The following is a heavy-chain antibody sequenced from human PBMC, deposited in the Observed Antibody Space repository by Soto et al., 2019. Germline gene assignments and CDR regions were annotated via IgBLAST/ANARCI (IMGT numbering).Heavy chain of an antibody. D-gene: IGHD5-12*01. Sequence: KTSETLSLTCTVSGGSINTFYWSWVRQPAGKGLEWIGRIFSSGSTSFNPSLEGRVAMSVDTSKNHFSLNLSSVTAADMAVYYCAREGSYSAYNFAHGIQLWSFDFWGQGALVTVSS. CDR3: AREGSYSAYNFAHGIQLWSFDF. CDR1: GGSINTFY. CDR2: IFSSGST. J-gene: IGHJ4*02. V-gene: IGHV4-4*07.